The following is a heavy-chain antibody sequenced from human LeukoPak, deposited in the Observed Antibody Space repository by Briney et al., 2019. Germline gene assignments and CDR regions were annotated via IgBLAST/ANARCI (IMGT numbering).Heavy chain of an antibody. D-gene: IGHD6-25*01. CDR2: INGDGSST. Sequence: GGSLRLSCAASGLTFSSYWMHWVRQAPGKGLVRVSRINGDGSSTAYADSVKGRFTISRDNAKNTLYLQMNSLTAEDTAVYYCARGPPWYFDLWGRGTLVTVSS. J-gene: IGHJ2*01. V-gene: IGHV3-74*01. CDR3: ARGPPWYFDL. CDR1: GLTFSSYW.